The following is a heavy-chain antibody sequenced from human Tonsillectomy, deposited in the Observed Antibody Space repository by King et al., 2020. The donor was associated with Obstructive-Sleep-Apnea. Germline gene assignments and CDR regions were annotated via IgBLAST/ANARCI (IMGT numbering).Heavy chain of an antibody. J-gene: IGHJ4*02. D-gene: IGHD4-17*01. V-gene: IGHV3-74*01. CDR3: ARELYGDYGVDY. CDR1: GFTLSRYW. CDR2: IKSDGIST. Sequence: VQLVESGGGLVQPGGSLRLSCAASGFTLSRYWMHWVRQAPGKGLVWVSGIKSDGISTCYADSVQGRVTISRDNAKNTLYLQMNSLRAEDTAVYYCARELYGDYGVDYWGQGTLVTVSS.